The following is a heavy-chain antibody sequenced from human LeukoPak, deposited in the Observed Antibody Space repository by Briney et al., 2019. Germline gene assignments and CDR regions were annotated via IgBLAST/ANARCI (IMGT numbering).Heavy chain of an antibody. CDR2: INHSGST. Sequence: PSETLSLTCAVYGGSFSGYYWSWIRQPPGKGLEWIGEINHSGSTNYNPSLKSRVTISVDTSKNQLSLKLSSVTAADTAVYYCARGIIVVVPAAIPYMDVWGKGTTVTVSS. V-gene: IGHV4-34*01. D-gene: IGHD2-2*01. CDR1: GGSFSGYY. CDR3: ARGIIVVVPAAIPYMDV. J-gene: IGHJ6*03.